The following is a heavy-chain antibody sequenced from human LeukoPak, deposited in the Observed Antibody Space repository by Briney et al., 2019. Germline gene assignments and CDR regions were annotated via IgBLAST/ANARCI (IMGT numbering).Heavy chain of an antibody. Sequence: GGFLRLSCAASGFTVSSSYMSWVRQAPGKGLEWVSLIYSGGSTHYADSVKGRFTISRDTSKNTLYLQMNSPRAEDTALYYCARDIRDSSGYYYYFDNWGQGTLVTVSS. D-gene: IGHD3-22*01. V-gene: IGHV3-66*02. CDR1: GFTVSSSY. CDR3: ARDIRDSSGYYYYFDN. J-gene: IGHJ4*02. CDR2: IYSGGST.